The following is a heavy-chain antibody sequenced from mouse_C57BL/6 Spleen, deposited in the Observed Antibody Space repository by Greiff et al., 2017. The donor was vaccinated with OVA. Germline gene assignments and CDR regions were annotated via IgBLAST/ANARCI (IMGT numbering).Heavy chain of an antibody. D-gene: IGHD1-1*01. CDR2: IHPNSGST. Sequence: QVHVKQPGAELVKPGASVKLSCKASGYTFTSYWMHWVKQRPGQGLEWIGMIHPNSGSTNYNEKFKSKATLTVDKSSSTAYMQLSSLTSEDSAVYYCARRLYYGSSVYGYFDVWGTGTTVTVSS. J-gene: IGHJ1*03. CDR1: GYTFTSYW. CDR3: ARRLYYGSSVYGYFDV. V-gene: IGHV1-64*01.